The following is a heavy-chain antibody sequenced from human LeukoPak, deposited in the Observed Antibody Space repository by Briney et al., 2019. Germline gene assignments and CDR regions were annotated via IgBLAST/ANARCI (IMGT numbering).Heavy chain of an antibody. Sequence: SETLSLTCAVYGGSFSGYYWSWIRQPPGKGREWIGEINHSGSTNYNPSLKSRVTISVDTSKNQCSLKLSSVTAADTAVYYCARGRDSSGSSYDAFDIWGQGTMVTVSS. J-gene: IGHJ3*02. V-gene: IGHV4-34*01. CDR3: ARGRDSSGSSYDAFDI. D-gene: IGHD3-22*01. CDR2: INHSGST. CDR1: GGSFSGYY.